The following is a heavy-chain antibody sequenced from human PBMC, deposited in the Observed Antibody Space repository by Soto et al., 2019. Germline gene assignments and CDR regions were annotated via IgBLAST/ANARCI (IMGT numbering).Heavy chain of an antibody. CDR1: GYTFTGYY. CDR3: ARGSYYDSSGYQAY. Sequence: ASVKVSCKASGYTFTGYYMHWVRQAPGQGLEWMGWINPNSGGTNYAQKFQGWVTMTRDTSISTAYMELSRLRSDDTAVYYCARGSYYDSSGYQAYWGQGTLVTVSS. CDR2: INPNSGGT. J-gene: IGHJ4*02. V-gene: IGHV1-2*04. D-gene: IGHD3-22*01.